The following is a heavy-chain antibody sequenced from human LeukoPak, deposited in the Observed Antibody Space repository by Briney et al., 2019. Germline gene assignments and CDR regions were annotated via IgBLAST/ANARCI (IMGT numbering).Heavy chain of an antibody. CDR3: ARGDSNGWAL. CDR1: GFTFSSPW. V-gene: IGHV3-7*01. D-gene: IGHD6-19*01. J-gene: IGHJ4*02. CDR2: ISPDGSTI. Sequence: GSLRLSCIASGFTFSSPWMSWVRQAPGKGLEWVANISPDGSTIYYVDSVKGRVTISRDNAQNSLYLQMNSLRAEDTAVYYCARGDSNGWALGGQGTLVTVSS.